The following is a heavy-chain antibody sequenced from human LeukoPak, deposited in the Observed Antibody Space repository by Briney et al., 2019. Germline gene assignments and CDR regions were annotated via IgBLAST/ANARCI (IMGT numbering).Heavy chain of an antibody. Sequence: GGSLRLSCAASGFIFSSYSMNWVRQAPGKGLEWVSSISSSSSYIYYADSVKGRFTISRDNAKNSLYLQMNSLRAEDTAVYYCARESRVGATKDYWGQGTLVTVSS. J-gene: IGHJ4*02. CDR1: GFIFSSYS. D-gene: IGHD1-26*01. CDR3: ARESRVGATKDY. CDR2: ISSSSSYI. V-gene: IGHV3-21*01.